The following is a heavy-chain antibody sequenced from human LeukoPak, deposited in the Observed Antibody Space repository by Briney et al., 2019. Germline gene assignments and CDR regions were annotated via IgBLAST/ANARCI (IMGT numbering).Heavy chain of an antibody. J-gene: IGHJ4*02. Sequence: ASVKVSCKASGGTFSSYAISWVRQAPGQGLEWMGGIIPIFGTANYAQKFQGRVTITADESTSTAYMELSSLRSEDTAVFYCAGSLKFITMIPHYWGQGTLVTVSS. CDR1: GGTFSSYA. CDR3: AGSLKFITMIPHY. CDR2: IIPIFGTA. D-gene: IGHD3-22*01. V-gene: IGHV1-69*13.